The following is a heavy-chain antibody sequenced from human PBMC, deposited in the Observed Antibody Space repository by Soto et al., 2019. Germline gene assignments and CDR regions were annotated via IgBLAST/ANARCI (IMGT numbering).Heavy chain of an antibody. CDR3: ARVLRGVVNWFDP. V-gene: IGHV1-18*01. CDR1: GYSFMKYG. D-gene: IGHD3-10*01. CDR2: ISPYSGYT. Sequence: ASVKVSCKGFGYSFMKYGINWVRQAPGQGLEWVGWISPYSGYTHSAQKFHGRLTLTTDTAASTAYMELKSLGYDDTAVYYCARVLRGVVNWFDPWGQGTLVTVSS. J-gene: IGHJ5*02.